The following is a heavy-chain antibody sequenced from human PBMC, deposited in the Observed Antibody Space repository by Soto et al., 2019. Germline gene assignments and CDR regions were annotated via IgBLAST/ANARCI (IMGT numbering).Heavy chain of an antibody. D-gene: IGHD2-15*01. V-gene: IGHV4-30-4*08. J-gene: IGHJ4*02. Sequence: SETLSLTCSVSGGSISGDYYWSWIRQSPEKGLEWIGYIYYSGSSYSNPALQSRLSMSLDTSKNQFSLKLRSVTAADTAVYYCARGGARWTGYFDSWGQGALVTVFS. CDR3: ARGGARWTGYFDS. CDR2: IYYSGSS. CDR1: GGSISGDYY.